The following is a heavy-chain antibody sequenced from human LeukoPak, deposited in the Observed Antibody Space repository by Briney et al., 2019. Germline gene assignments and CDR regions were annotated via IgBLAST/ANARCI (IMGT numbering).Heavy chain of an antibody. Sequence: GGSLSLSCAASGFTFSDFWMSWVRQAPGKGLEWVATIKEDGSESYYVDSVRGRFFIPRDIAKNSLYLQMNSLRADDTALYFCARVSRSQLSFTPDFWGQGTLVTVSS. D-gene: IGHD2-15*01. J-gene: IGHJ4*02. CDR3: ARVSRSQLSFTPDF. CDR1: GFTFSDFW. V-gene: IGHV3-7*01. CDR2: IKEDGSES.